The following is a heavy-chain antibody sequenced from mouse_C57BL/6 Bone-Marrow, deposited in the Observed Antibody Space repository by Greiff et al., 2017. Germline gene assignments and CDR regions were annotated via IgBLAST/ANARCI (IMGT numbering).Heavy chain of an antibody. CDR1: GFTFSSYG. CDR2: ISSGGSYT. J-gene: IGHJ1*03. D-gene: IGHD1-1*01. V-gene: IGHV5-6*01. Sequence: EVQLVESGGDLVKPGGSLKLSCAASGFTFSSYGMSWVRQTPDKRLEWVATISSGGSYTYYPDSVKGRFTISRDNAKNTLYLQMSSLKSEDTAMYYCARQKGLYYGSSYWYFDVWGTGTTVTVSS. CDR3: ARQKGLYYGSSYWYFDV.